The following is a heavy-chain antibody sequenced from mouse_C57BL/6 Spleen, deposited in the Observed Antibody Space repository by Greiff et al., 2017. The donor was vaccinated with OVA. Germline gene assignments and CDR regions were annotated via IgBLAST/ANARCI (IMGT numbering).Heavy chain of an antibody. J-gene: IGHJ4*01. Sequence: EVKLMESEGGLVQPGSSMKLSCTASGFTFSDYYMAWVRQVPEKGLEWVANINYDGSSTYYLDSLKSRFIISRDNAKNILYLQMSSLKSEDTATYYCASYNWDGYYAMDYWGQGTSVTVSS. CDR2: INYDGSST. D-gene: IGHD4-1*01. V-gene: IGHV5-16*01. CDR1: GFTFSDYY. CDR3: ASYNWDGYYAMDY.